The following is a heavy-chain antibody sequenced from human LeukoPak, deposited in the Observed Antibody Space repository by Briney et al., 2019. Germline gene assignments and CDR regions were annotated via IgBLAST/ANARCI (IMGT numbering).Heavy chain of an antibody. CDR3: ARYCSGGSCYSALEYFQH. CDR1: GGSISSGGYY. V-gene: IGHV4-31*03. J-gene: IGHJ1*01. D-gene: IGHD2-15*01. Sequence: SETLSLTCTVSGGSISSGGYYWSWIRQHPGTGLEWIGYIYYSGSTYYNPSLKSRVTISVDTSKNQFSLKLSSVTAADTAVYYCARYCSGGSCYSALEYFQHWGQGTLVTVSS. CDR2: IYYSGST.